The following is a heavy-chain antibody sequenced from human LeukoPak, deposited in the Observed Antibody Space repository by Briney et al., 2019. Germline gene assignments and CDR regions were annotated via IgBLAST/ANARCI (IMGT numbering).Heavy chain of an antibody. CDR2: ITGSGAGT. CDR3: ARDPLSPEP. CDR1: GFAFSSYA. J-gene: IGHJ5*02. Sequence: GGSLRLSCAASGFAFSSYAMTWVRQAPGKGLEWVSSITGSGAGTSYADSVKGRFTISRDNSKDTLFLQMESLRIEDTAVYYCARDPLSPEPWGQGTLVTVSS. V-gene: IGHV3-23*01.